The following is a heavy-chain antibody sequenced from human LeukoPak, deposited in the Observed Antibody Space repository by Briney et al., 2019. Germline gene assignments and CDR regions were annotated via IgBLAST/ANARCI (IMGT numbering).Heavy chain of an antibody. J-gene: IGHJ4*02. Sequence: GGSLRLSCAASGFTFSSYWMSWVRQAPGKGLEWVANINQDVSEENFVDSVKGQFTISRDNAKSSLFLQMNSLRAEDTAVYYCARDRGYSTFGFWGQGTLVTVSS. CDR2: INQDVSEE. CDR1: GFTFSSYW. CDR3: ARDRGYSTFGF. D-gene: IGHD4-11*01. V-gene: IGHV3-7*04.